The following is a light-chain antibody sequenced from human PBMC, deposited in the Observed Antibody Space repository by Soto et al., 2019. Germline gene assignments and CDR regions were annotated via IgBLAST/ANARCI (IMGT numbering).Light chain of an antibody. J-gene: IGLJ1*01. Sequence: QSALTQPPSVSGSPGQSVPISCTGPSSDIGGYNYVSWYQQLPGKAPKLMIYDVSKRPSGVPDRFSGSNSGNTASLTISGLQAEDEADYYCCSYAGTTHVFGTGTKVTVL. CDR1: SSDIGGYNY. CDR3: CSYAGTTHV. CDR2: DVS. V-gene: IGLV2-11*01.